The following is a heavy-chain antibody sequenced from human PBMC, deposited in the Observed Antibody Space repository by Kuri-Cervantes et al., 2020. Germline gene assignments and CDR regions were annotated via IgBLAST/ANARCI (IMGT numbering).Heavy chain of an antibody. V-gene: IGHV3-48*02. Sequence: GESLKISCAASGFTFSSYSMNWVRQAPGKGLEWVSYISSSSSTIYYADSVKGRFTISRDNAKNSLYLQMNSLRDEDTAVYYCARERPYYYYGMDVWGQGTTVTVSS. CDR2: ISSSSSTI. J-gene: IGHJ6*02. CDR1: GFTFSSYS. CDR3: ARERPYYYYGMDV.